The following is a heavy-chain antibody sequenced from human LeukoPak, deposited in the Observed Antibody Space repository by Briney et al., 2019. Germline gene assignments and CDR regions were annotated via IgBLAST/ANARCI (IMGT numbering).Heavy chain of an antibody. CDR3: ASLAAGAFDI. CDR2: IKQDGSEK. Sequence: GGSLRLSCAASGFTFSSYSMNWVRQAPGKGLEWVANIKQDGSEKYYVDSVKGRFTISRDNAKNSLYLQMNSLRAEDTAVYYCASLAAGAFDIWGQGTMVTVSS. J-gene: IGHJ3*02. D-gene: IGHD6-13*01. CDR1: GFTFSSYS. V-gene: IGHV3-7*01.